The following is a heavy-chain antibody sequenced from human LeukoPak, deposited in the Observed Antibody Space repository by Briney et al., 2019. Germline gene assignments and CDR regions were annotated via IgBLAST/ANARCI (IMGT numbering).Heavy chain of an antibody. V-gene: IGHV4-61*05. CDR1: GGSISSSSYY. J-gene: IGHJ6*03. Sequence: SETLSLTCTVSGGSISSSSYYWGWIRQPPGKGLEWIGYTYYSGSTNYNPSLKSRVTISVDTSKNQFSLKLSSVTAADTAVYYCARYSNYGDYYYYYMDVWGKGTTVTVSS. CDR3: ARYSNYGDYYYYYMDV. CDR2: TYYSGST. D-gene: IGHD4-11*01.